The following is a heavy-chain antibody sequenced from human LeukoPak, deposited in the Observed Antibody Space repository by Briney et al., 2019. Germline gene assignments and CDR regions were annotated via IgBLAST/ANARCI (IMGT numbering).Heavy chain of an antibody. V-gene: IGHV3-15*01. Sequence: KPGGSLRLSCAVSGFTFSNAWMSWVRQAPGKGLEWVGRIKKKTDGGTTDYVAPVKGRFTISRDDSKNTLYLQMNSLKTEDTAVYYCTTEYYYDNSGLFDYWGQGTLVTVSS. CDR3: TTEYYYDNSGLFDY. CDR2: IKKKTDGGTT. D-gene: IGHD3-22*01. CDR1: GFTFSNAW. J-gene: IGHJ4*02.